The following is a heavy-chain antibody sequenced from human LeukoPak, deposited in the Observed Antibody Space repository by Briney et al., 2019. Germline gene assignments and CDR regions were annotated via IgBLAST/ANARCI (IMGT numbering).Heavy chain of an antibody. D-gene: IGHD5-12*01. V-gene: IGHV1-69*13. CDR3: ARDREWLRLFDP. J-gene: IGHJ5*02. Sequence: ASVNVSCTASGGTFSIYAISWVRQAPGQGLEWMGGIIPIFGTANYAQKFQGRVTITADESTSTAYMELSSLRSEDTAVYYCARDREWLRLFDPWGQGTLVTVSS. CDR2: IIPIFGTA. CDR1: GGTFSIYA.